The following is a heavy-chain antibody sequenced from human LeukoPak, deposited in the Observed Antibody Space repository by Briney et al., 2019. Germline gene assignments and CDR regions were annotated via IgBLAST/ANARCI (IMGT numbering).Heavy chain of an antibody. D-gene: IGHD6-19*01. Sequence: DSVKVSCKASGYTFTSYAMHWVRQAPGQRLEWMGWINAGNGNTKYSQKFQGRVTITRDTSASTAYMELSSLRSEDTAVYYCARGTAVAGTFGDYWGQGTLVTVSS. CDR3: ARGTAVAGTFGDY. CDR2: INAGNGNT. J-gene: IGHJ4*02. V-gene: IGHV1-3*01. CDR1: GYTFTSYA.